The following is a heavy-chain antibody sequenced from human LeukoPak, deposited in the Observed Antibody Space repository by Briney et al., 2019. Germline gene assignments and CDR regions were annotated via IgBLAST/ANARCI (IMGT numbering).Heavy chain of an antibody. CDR2: INPNSGGA. Sequence: ASVKVSCKASGYTFTEYYMHWVRQDPGQGLEWMGWINPNSGGANYAEKFQGRVTMTRDTSISTAYMELSRLRYDDTALYYCARGQSLNDYWGQGTLVTVSS. V-gene: IGHV1-2*02. CDR3: ARGQSLNDY. J-gene: IGHJ4*02. CDR1: GYTFTEYY.